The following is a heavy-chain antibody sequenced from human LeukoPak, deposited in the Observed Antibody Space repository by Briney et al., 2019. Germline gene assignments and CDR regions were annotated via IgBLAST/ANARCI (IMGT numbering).Heavy chain of an antibody. CDR3: AKDSFWYSSCWYVNFQH. Sequence: GGSLRLSCAASGFTFDDYAMHWVRQAPGKGLEWVSLISGDGGSTYYADSVKGRFTISRDNSKNSLYLQMNSLRTEDTALYYCAKDSFWYSSCWYVNFQHWGQGTLVTVSS. CDR2: ISGDGGST. CDR1: GFTFDDYA. D-gene: IGHD6-13*01. V-gene: IGHV3-43*02. J-gene: IGHJ1*01.